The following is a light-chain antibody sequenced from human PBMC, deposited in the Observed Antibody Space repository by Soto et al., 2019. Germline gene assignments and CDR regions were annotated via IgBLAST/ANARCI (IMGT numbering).Light chain of an antibody. Sequence: EIVMTQSPATLSVSPGERATLSCRASQSVSTYLAWYQQKPGQAPRLLIYSASTRATGIPARFSGGGSGTEFTLTISGLQAEDFAVYICQQYNDWPPGLTFGQGIKVEIK. CDR3: QQYNDWPPGLT. CDR1: QSVSTY. J-gene: IGKJ1*01. CDR2: SAS. V-gene: IGKV3-15*01.